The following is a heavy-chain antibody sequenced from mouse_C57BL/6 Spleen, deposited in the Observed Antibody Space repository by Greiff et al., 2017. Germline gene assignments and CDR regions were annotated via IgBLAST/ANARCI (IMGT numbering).Heavy chain of an antibody. V-gene: IGHV1-69*01. J-gene: IGHJ2*01. CDR2: IDPSDSYT. D-gene: IGHD2-1*01. Sequence: VQLQQSGAELVMPGASVKLSCKASGYTFTSYWMHWVKQRPGQGLEWIGEIDPSDSYTTYNQKFKGKSTLTVDKSSSTAYMQRSSLTSEDSAVYYCARRGNYYCDYWGQGTTLTVSS. CDR1: GYTFTSYW. CDR3: ARRGNYYCDY.